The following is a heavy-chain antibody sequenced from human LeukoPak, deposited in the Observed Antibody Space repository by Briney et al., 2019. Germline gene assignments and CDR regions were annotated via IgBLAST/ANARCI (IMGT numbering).Heavy chain of an antibody. CDR2: IIPIFGTA. D-gene: IGHD2-15*01. Sequence: SVKVSCKASGGTFSSYAISWVRQAPGQGVEWMGGIIPIFGTANYAQKFQGRVTITADESTSTAYMELSSLRSEDTAVYYCARDSVVVVAASYYYYGMDVWGQGTTVTVSS. CDR1: GGTFSSYA. CDR3: ARDSVVVVAASYYYYGMDV. J-gene: IGHJ6*02. V-gene: IGHV1-69*01.